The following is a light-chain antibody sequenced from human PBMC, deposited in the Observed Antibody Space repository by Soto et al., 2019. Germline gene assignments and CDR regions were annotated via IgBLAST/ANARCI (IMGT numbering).Light chain of an antibody. CDR1: SSDVGSYNL. CDR3: CSYAGSSTAV. V-gene: IGLV2-23*01. CDR2: EGS. J-gene: IGLJ7*01. Sequence: QSALTQPASVSGSPRQSITISCTGTSSDVGSYNLVSWYQQHPGKAPKLMIYEGSKRPSGVSNRFSGSKSGNTASLTISGLQAEDEADYYCCSYAGSSTAVFGGGTQLTVL.